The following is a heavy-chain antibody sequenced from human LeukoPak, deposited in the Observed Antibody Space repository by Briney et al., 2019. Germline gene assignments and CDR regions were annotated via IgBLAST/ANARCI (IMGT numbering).Heavy chain of an antibody. J-gene: IGHJ4*02. CDR2: IYYSGTT. D-gene: IGHD2-15*01. Sequence: PSETLSLTCTVFGASISSSYWSWIRQPPGKGLEWIGYIYYSGTTNYNPSLKSRLTISVDTSKNQFPLKLSSVTAADTAVYYCARRGYCSGGTCLTFDLWGQGTLVTVSS. V-gene: IGHV4-59*08. CDR1: GASISSSY. CDR3: ARRGYCSGGTCLTFDL.